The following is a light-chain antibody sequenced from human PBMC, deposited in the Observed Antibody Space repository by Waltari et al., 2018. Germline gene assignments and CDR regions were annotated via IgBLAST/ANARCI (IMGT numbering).Light chain of an antibody. Sequence: EIVLTQSPATLSLSPGEGATLSCRASQSVSSYLAWYHKKPGQAPRPLIYDASNRATGIPARFSGSGSGTDFTLIISSLEPEDSAIYYCQQRSKRPSFGQGTKVEIK. CDR3: QQRSKRPS. J-gene: IGKJ1*01. CDR2: DAS. V-gene: IGKV3-11*01. CDR1: QSVSSY.